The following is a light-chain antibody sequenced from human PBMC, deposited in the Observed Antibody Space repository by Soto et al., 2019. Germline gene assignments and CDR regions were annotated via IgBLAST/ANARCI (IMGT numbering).Light chain of an antibody. CDR1: QTTSNY. CDR3: QQSYSTPIT. Sequence: DIQMTQSPSSLSASVGDRVTITCRASQTTSNYLNWYQHKPGKAPKLLIYAASTLQSGVPSRFSGGGSGTDYTLTINSLQPEDFATYYCQQSYSTPITFGQGTRLDIK. V-gene: IGKV1-39*01. J-gene: IGKJ5*01. CDR2: AAS.